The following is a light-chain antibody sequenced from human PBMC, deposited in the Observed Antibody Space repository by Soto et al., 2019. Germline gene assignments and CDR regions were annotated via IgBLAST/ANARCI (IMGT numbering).Light chain of an antibody. CDR2: GTS. CDR3: QHYGNSPT. V-gene: IGKV3-20*01. J-gene: IGKJ1*01. CDR1: QNIRRSY. Sequence: DIVLTQSPGTLSLSPWERATLSCRASQNIRRSYLALYQQKPGRAPRPRLYGTSSRATGIPDRFSGSGSGKGFNFIISRLEPEDSAVYFCQHYGNSPTFGQGTKVDIK.